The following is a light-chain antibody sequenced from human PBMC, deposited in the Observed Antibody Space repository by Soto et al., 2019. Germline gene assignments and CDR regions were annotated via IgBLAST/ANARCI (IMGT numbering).Light chain of an antibody. J-gene: IGLJ1*01. CDR3: SSYTTSSPIYV. CDR1: ISDAGGYNY. V-gene: IGLV2-14*03. Sequence: QSALTQPSSVSGSPGQSITISCTGTISDAGGYNYVSWYQQHPGKAPKLIIYDVSNRPSGVSNHFSGSKSGNTASLTISGLQAEDEADYYCSSYTTSSPIYVFGAGTKVTVL. CDR2: DVS.